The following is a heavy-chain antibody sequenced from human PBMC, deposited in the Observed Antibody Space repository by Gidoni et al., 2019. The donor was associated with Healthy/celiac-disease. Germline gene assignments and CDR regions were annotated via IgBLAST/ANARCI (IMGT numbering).Heavy chain of an antibody. D-gene: IGHD4-17*01. CDR1: GFTFSSYS. Sequence: EVQLVESGGGLVKPGGSLRLSCAASGFTFSSYSMNWVRQAPGTGLEWVSSISSSSSYIYYADSVKGRFTISRDNAKNSLYLQMNSLRAEDTAVYYCARDLGMTTVTTNAFDIWGQGTMVTVSS. CDR2: ISSSSSYI. J-gene: IGHJ3*02. V-gene: IGHV3-21*01. CDR3: ARDLGMTTVTTNAFDI.